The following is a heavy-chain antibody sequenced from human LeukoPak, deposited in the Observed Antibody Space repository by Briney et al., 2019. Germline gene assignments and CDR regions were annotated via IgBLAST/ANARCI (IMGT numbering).Heavy chain of an antibody. CDR1: GFTFSSYW. CDR2: ISGSGGST. D-gene: IGHD3-10*01. J-gene: IGHJ4*02. CDR3: ANGAGPGGYVY. Sequence: GGSLRLSCAASGFTFSSYWVHWVRQAPGKGLEWVSAISGSGGSTYYADSVKGRFTISRDNSKNTLYLQMNSLRAEDTAVYYCANGAGPGGYVYWGQGTLVTVSS. V-gene: IGHV3-23*01.